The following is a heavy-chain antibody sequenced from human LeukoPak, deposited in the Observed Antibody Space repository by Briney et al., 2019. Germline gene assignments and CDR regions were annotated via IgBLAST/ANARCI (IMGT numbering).Heavy chain of an antibody. J-gene: IGHJ3*02. D-gene: IGHD1-1*01. CDR2: IRYDGSNK. Sequence: PGGSLRLSCAASGFTFSSYGMHWVRQAPGKGLEWVAFIRYDGSNKYYADSVKGRFTISRDNSKNTLYLQMNSLRAEDTAVYYCTTDLGLEWGVWAFDIWGQGTMVTVSS. CDR1: GFTFSSYG. CDR3: TTDLGLEWGVWAFDI. V-gene: IGHV3-30*02.